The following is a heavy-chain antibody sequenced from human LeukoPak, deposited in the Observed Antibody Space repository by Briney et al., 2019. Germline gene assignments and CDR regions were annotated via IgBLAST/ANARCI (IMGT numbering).Heavy chain of an antibody. CDR2: ISGSGSTI. CDR3: ARDFSQLVAGITYFYGMDV. J-gene: IGHJ6*02. V-gene: IGHV3-11*01. Sequence: GGSLRLSCAASGFTFSDYYMSWIRQAPGKGLEWVSYISGSGSTIYYADSVKGRFTISRDNAKNSLYLQMNSLRAEDTAVYYCARDFSQLVAGITYFYGMDVWGQGTTVTVSS. CDR1: GFTFSDYY. D-gene: IGHD6-19*01.